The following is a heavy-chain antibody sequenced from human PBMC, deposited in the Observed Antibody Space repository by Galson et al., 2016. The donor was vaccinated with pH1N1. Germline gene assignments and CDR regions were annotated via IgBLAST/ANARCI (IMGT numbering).Heavy chain of an antibody. V-gene: IGHV1-69*06. CDR3: ARARNYYGNEAFDI. D-gene: IGHD3-22*01. Sequence: SVKVSCKASGVIFNSYAINWVRQAPGQGLEWMGGIIAIFNTPNYAQDFQGRVTITADKPTTTVYLELSGLTSEDTAVYYCARARNYYGNEAFDIWGQETMVIVSS. J-gene: IGHJ3*02. CDR1: GVIFNSYA. CDR2: IIAIFNTP.